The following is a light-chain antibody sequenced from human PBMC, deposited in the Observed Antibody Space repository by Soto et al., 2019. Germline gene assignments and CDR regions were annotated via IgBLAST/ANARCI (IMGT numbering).Light chain of an antibody. CDR2: GAS. CDR3: QQYNNRPLT. V-gene: IGKV3-15*01. J-gene: IGKJ1*01. Sequence: EIVMTQSPATLSVSPGERATLSCRASQSVSSNLAWYQQKPGQAPRLLIYGASTRATGIPARFSGSGSGTEFTLTISSLQSEDFEVYYCQQYNNRPLTFGQGTKVEIK. CDR1: QSVSSN.